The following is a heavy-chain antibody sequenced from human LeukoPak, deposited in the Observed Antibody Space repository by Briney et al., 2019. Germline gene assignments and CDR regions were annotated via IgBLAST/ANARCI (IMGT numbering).Heavy chain of an antibody. CDR1: GGSVNNYY. D-gene: IGHD6-19*01. CDR2: IYYSGGT. J-gene: IGHJ4*02. Sequence: PSETLSLTCTVSGGSVNNYYWNWIRQPPGKGLEWIGYIYYSGGTNYNPSLKSRVTISVDTSKNQFSLRLSSVTAADTAVYYCARISKAVAFDFWGQGTLVTVSS. V-gene: IGHV4-59*08. CDR3: ARISKAVAFDF.